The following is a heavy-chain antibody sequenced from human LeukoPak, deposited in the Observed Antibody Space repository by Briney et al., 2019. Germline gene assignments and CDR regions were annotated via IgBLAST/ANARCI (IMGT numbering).Heavy chain of an antibody. V-gene: IGHV3-7*01. Sequence: GGSLRLSCAGSGFTFSDFWMTWVRQTPGKGLEWAANIKQDGSEKYYVDSVKGRFTISRDNAKNSLYLQMNSLRAEDTVVYCCARDRAYSNYGWFDPWGQGTLVTVSS. CDR1: GFTFSDFW. J-gene: IGHJ5*02. D-gene: IGHD4-11*01. CDR3: ARDRAYSNYGWFDP. CDR2: IKQDGSEK.